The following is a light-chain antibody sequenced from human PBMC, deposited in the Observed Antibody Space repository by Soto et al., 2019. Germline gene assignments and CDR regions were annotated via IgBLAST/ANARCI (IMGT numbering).Light chain of an antibody. J-gene: IGKJ1*01. V-gene: IGKV3-20*01. CDR3: HQSGSSPRET. Sequence: EIVLTQSPGTLSLSPGERATLSCRASQSVSSSYLAWYQQKPGQAPRLLIYGASSRATGIPDRFSGSGSGTDFTLTISRLEPEDFAVYYCHQSGSSPRETFGQGTKVDIK. CDR2: GAS. CDR1: QSVSSSY.